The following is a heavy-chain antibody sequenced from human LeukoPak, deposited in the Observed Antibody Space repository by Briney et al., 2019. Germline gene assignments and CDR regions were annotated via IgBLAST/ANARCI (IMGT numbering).Heavy chain of an antibody. Sequence: GRSLRLSCAASGFTFSSYAMHWARQVPGKGLEWVAVISYDGSSKYYAGSVKGRFTISRDNSINALYPQMNSLRLDDTAVYYCVGEIGPRSFDYWGQGTLVTVSS. CDR2: ISYDGSSK. V-gene: IGHV3-30-3*01. CDR1: GFTFSSYA. D-gene: IGHD3-16*01. J-gene: IGHJ4*02. CDR3: VGEIGPRSFDY.